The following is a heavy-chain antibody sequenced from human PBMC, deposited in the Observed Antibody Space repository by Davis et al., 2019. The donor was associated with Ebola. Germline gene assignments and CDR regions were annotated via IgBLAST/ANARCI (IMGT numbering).Heavy chain of an antibody. CDR2: ISGSGGST. Sequence: GGSLRLSCAASGFTFSSYAMSWVRQAPGKGLEWVSAISGSGGSTYYADSVKGRFTISRDNSKNTLYLQMNSLRAEDTAVYYCAKDSGWGYYYYGMDVWGQGTTVTVSS. CDR3: AKDSGWGYYYYGMDV. CDR1: GFTFSSYA. J-gene: IGHJ6*02. D-gene: IGHD1-26*01. V-gene: IGHV3-23*01.